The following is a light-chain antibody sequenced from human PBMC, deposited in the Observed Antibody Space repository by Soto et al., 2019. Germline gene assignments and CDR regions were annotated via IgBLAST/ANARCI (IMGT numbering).Light chain of an antibody. V-gene: IGKV3-11*01. CDR3: QQRSNWPIT. Sequence: EIVMTQSPATLSVSPLEIATLSFRASQSVGANLAWYQQKPGQAPRLLIYDASNRATGIPARFSGSGSGTDFTLTISSLEPEDFAVYYCQQRSNWPITFGQGTRLEIK. CDR1: QSVGAN. CDR2: DAS. J-gene: IGKJ5*01.